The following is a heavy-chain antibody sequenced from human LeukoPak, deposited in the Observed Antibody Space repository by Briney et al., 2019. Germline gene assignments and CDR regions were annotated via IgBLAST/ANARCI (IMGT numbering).Heavy chain of an antibody. D-gene: IGHD3-3*01. CDR1: GFTFSSYS. Sequence: GGSLRLSCAASGFTFSSYSMSWIRQAPGKGLEWVSYISSSGSTIYYADSVKGRFTISRDNAKNSLYLQMNSLRAEDTAVYYCARDTFDFWSGYSSGMDVWGQGTTVTVSS. CDR2: ISSSGSTI. CDR3: ARDTFDFWSGYSSGMDV. V-gene: IGHV3-48*04. J-gene: IGHJ6*02.